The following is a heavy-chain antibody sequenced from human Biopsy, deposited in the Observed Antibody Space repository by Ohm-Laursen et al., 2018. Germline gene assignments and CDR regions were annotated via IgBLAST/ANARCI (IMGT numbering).Heavy chain of an antibody. CDR3: ARHGSQGYCTGGSCVDY. V-gene: IGHV4-34*01. CDR2: IYYRGNT. J-gene: IGHJ4*02. Sequence: SETLSLTCAVDGGSFSGYDWTWIRQPPGKGLEWIGSIYYRGNTNYNPSLKSRVTISVDTSKNQFPLKLSSVTAADTAVFYCARHGSQGYCTGGSCVDYWGQGALVTVSS. D-gene: IGHD2-15*01. CDR1: GGSFSGYD.